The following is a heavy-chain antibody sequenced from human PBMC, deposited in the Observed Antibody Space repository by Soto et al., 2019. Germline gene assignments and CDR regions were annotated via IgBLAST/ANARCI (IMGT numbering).Heavy chain of an antibody. CDR3: ERVGIKIFGVVISELTGMDV. D-gene: IGHD3-3*01. V-gene: IGHV3-48*03. Sequence: GWSLRLSCAASGFTFSSYEMNWVRQAPGKGLEWVSYISSSGSTIYYADSVKGRFTISRDNAKNSLYLQMNSLRAEDTAVYYCERVGIKIFGVVISELTGMDVWGQGTTVPVS. CDR1: GFTFSSYE. J-gene: IGHJ6*02. CDR2: ISSSGSTI.